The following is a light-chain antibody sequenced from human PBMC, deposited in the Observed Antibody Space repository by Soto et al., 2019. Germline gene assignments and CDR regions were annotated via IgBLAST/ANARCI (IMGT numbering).Light chain of an antibody. CDR1: QSVPSY. CDR2: DIS. Sequence: EIVLTQFPATLSLSPGDRATLSCRASQSVPSYLAWYQQNPGQAPRLLVYDISNRATGIPARFTGSGSVTDFTLTIISLEPEDSAVYYCQQRNAWPRNTFGQGTKLEI. V-gene: IGKV3-11*01. J-gene: IGKJ2*01. CDR3: QQRNAWPRNT.